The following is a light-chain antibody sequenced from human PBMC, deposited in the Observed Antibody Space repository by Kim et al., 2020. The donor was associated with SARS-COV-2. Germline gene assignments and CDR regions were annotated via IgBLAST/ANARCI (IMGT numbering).Light chain of an antibody. Sequence: SVALGQTARITCGGTNIGSENVHWYQQKPGQAPVLVIYRDTNRPSGIPERFSGSNSGNTATLTITRAQAGDEADYYCQVWDSSTGVFGGGTQLTVL. V-gene: IGLV3-9*01. CDR1: NIGSEN. CDR2: RDT. CDR3: QVWDSSTGV. J-gene: IGLJ3*02.